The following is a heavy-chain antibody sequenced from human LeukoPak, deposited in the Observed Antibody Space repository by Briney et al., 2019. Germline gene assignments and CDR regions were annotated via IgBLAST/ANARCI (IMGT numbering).Heavy chain of an antibody. CDR3: ARDSREGYGDYHYYGMDV. V-gene: IGHV3-30-3*01. J-gene: IGHJ6*02. Sequence: PGGSLRLSCAASGFTFSSYAMHWVRQAPGKGLEWVAVISYDGSNKYYADSVKGRFTISRDNSKNTLYLQMNSLRAEDTAVYYCARDSREGYGDYHYYGMDVWGQGTTVTVSS. D-gene: IGHD4-17*01. CDR1: GFTFSSYA. CDR2: ISYDGSNK.